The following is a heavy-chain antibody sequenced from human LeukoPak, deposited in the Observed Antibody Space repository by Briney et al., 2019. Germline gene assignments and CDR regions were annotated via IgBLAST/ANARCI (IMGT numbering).Heavy chain of an antibody. CDR3: ARGKSGFAYFDN. CDR2: ITSSSSTI. J-gene: IGHJ4*02. CDR1: GFTFSDYY. Sequence: GGSLRLSCAASGFTFSDYYMSWIRQAPGKGLEWVSYITSSSSTIYYANSVKGRFTISRDNAKNSLYLQMNSLRDEDTAVYYCARGKSGFAYFDNWGQGTLVTVSS. D-gene: IGHD3-10*01. V-gene: IGHV3-11*04.